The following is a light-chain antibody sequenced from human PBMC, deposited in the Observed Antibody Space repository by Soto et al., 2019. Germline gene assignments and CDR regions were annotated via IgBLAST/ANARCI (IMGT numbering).Light chain of an antibody. J-gene: IGKJ1*01. V-gene: IGKV3-15*01. CDR3: QQYNNWPRT. CDR2: GAS. CDR1: QSVSSN. Sequence: EIVMTQSPATLSVSPGERATLSCRASQSVSSNLAWYQQKPGQAPRLLIYGASTRATGIPVRFSGSGSGTEFTLTISSLQSVDFGVYYCQQYNNWPRTFGQGTKVEIK.